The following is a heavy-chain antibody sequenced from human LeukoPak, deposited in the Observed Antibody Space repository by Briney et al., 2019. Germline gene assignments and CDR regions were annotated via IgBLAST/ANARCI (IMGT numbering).Heavy chain of an antibody. Sequence: GGSLRLSCAASGFTFRNYVIHWVRQASGKGLEWVSRIRSKANNYATTDVASVRGRFTISRDDSKNTAYLQMNSLKTEDTAVYYCTRPSFDSSVSGVVYWGQGTLVTVSS. CDR2: IRSKANNYAT. V-gene: IGHV3-73*01. CDR1: GFTFRNYV. D-gene: IGHD3-22*01. J-gene: IGHJ4*02. CDR3: TRPSFDSSVSGVVY.